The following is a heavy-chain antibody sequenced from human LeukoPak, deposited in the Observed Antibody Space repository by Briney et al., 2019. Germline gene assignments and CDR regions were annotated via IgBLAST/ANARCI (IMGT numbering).Heavy chain of an antibody. Sequence: ASVKVSCKASRYTPTSDYMHSVCETPRQRLVWMGVINPSGGSTSSAQKFQGRVTMTRDTSTSTVYMELSSLRSEDTAVYYCARFCSGGSCYRDAPDYYYYGMDVWGQGTTVTVSS. CDR1: RYTPTSDY. CDR2: INPSGGST. CDR3: ARFCSGGSCYRDAPDYYYYGMDV. D-gene: IGHD2-15*01. V-gene: IGHV1-46*01. J-gene: IGHJ6*02.